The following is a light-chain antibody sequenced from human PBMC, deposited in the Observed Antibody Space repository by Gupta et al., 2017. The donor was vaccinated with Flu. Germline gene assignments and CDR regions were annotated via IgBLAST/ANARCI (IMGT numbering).Light chain of an antibody. CDR3: QVWEITSDHYV. V-gene: IGLV3-21*02. J-gene: IGLJ1*01. Sequence: SYVLTQPPSVSVAPGQTASITWGGNNIGTKSVHWYQQRPGQAPVLVVYDDSDRPSGIPERFSGSNSGNTATLTISRVEAGDEADYYCQVWEITSDHYVFGTGTKVTVL. CDR1: NIGTKS. CDR2: DDS.